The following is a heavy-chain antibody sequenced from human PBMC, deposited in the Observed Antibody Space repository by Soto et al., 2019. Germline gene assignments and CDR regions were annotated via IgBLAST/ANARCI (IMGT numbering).Heavy chain of an antibody. CDR3: ARDRPTMNWFDP. D-gene: IGHD3-10*01. V-gene: IGHV4-34*01. CDR2: INHSGST. CDR1: GGSFSGYY. Sequence: QVQLQQWGAGLLKPSETLSLTCAVYGGSFSGYYWSWIRQPPGKVLEWIGEINHSGSTNYNPSLKSRVTISVDTSKNQFSLKLGSVTAADTAVYYCARDRPTMNWFDPWGQGTLVTVSS. J-gene: IGHJ5*02.